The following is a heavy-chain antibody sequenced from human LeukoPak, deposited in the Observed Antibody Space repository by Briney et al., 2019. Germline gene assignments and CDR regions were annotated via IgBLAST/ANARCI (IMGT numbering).Heavy chain of an antibody. CDR1: GYTFTSYY. V-gene: IGHV1-46*01. D-gene: IGHD3-10*01. Sequence: ASVKVSCKASGYTFTSYYMHWVRQAPGQGLEWMGIINPSGGSTSYAQKFQGRVTMTRDTPTSTVYMELSSLRSEDTAVYYCARDLSTGITMVRGVIPYYYYGMDVWGQGTTVTVSS. J-gene: IGHJ6*02. CDR2: INPSGGST. CDR3: ARDLSTGITMVRGVIPYYYYGMDV.